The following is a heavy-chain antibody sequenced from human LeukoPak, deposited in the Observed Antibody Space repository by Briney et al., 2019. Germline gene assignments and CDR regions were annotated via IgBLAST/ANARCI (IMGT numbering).Heavy chain of an antibody. V-gene: IGHV4-59*01. D-gene: IGHD6-19*01. CDR3: ARAGGGWSFDY. J-gene: IGHJ4*02. CDR2: IYYSGNIYYSANT. Sequence: PSETLSLTCTVSGVSISTYYWSWIRQPPGKGLEWIGYIYYSGNIYYSANTNYNRSLKSRVTISIDTYKNQFSLKLNSVTAADTAVYYCARAGGGWSFDYWGQGTLVTVSS. CDR1: GVSISTYY.